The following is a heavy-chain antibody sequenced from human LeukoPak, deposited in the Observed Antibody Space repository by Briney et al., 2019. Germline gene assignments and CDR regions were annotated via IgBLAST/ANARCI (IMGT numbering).Heavy chain of an antibody. CDR1: GGSFSGYY. V-gene: IGHV4-34*01. CDR3: ARRGIYDFWSGYHTP. CDR2: INHSGST. Sequence: SETLSLNCAVYGGSFSGYYWSWIRQAPGKGLEWIGEINHSGSTNYNPSLKSRVTISVDTSKNQFSPKLSSVTAADTAVYYCARRGIYDFWSGYHTPWGQGTLVTVSS. J-gene: IGHJ5*02. D-gene: IGHD3-3*01.